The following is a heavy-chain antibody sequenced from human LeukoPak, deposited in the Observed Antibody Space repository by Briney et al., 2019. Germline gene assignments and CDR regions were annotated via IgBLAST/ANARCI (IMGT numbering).Heavy chain of an antibody. V-gene: IGHV4-59*01. CDR1: GGSISSCY. CDR2: IYYSGST. D-gene: IGHD4-17*01. Sequence: SETLSLTCTVSGGSISSCYWSWIRQPPGKGLEWIGYIYYSGSTNYNPSLKSRVTISVDTSKNQFSLKLSSVTAADTAVYYCARGYGDYYYYYMDVWGKGTTVTISS. CDR3: ARGYGDYYYYYMDV. J-gene: IGHJ6*03.